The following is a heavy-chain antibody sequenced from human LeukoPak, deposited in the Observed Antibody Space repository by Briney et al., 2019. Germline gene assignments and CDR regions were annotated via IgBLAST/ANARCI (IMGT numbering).Heavy chain of an antibody. CDR2: ISGSGGSA. D-gene: IGHD3/OR15-3a*01. Sequence: PGGSLRLSCAASGFTFSSYAMSWVRQAPGKGLEWVSAISGSGGSAYYADSVKGRFTISRDNSKNTLYLQMNSLRAEDTAVYYCAKDGVVDWSFSYWGQGTLVTVSS. J-gene: IGHJ4*02. CDR3: AKDGVVDWSFSY. CDR1: GFTFSSYA. V-gene: IGHV3-23*01.